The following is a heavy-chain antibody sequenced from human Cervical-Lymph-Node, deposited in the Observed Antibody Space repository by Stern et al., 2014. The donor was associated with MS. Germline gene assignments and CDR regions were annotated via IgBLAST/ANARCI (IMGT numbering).Heavy chain of an antibody. V-gene: IGHV3-66*01. CDR2: LYSGGRT. J-gene: IGHJ5*01. CDR3: ALTRMGPFDS. CDR1: GFDVNANY. Sequence: EVQLVESGGGLVQPGGSLRLSCAASGFDVNANYVSWVRQAPGKGLEWLSILYSGGRTFYADSVEGRFITSRDDARNTVYLQLTNLRAEDTAVYYCALTRMGPFDSWGQGTLVSVSS. D-gene: IGHD1/OR15-1a*01.